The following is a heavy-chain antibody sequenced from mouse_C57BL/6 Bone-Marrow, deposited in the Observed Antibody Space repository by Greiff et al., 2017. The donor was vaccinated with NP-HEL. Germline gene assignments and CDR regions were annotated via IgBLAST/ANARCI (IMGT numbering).Heavy chain of an antibody. V-gene: IGHV1-23*01. CDR2: IDPETCGT. J-gene: IGHJ4*01. CDR3: ARGCGSSDYCAMDD. D-gene: IGHD1-1*01. Sequence: QVQLQQSGAELVRPGDSVKLSCKASGYTFTDSEMHCVKQTPVHGLEWIGAIDPETCGTAYNPKFKGKATLTADKSSSTAYMELSSLTSEDSAVYYGARGCGSSDYCAMDDWGQGTSVTVSS. CDR1: GYTFTDSE.